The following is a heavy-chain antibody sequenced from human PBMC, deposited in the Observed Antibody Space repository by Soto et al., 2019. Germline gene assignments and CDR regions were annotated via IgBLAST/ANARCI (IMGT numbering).Heavy chain of an antibody. CDR2: INAGNGNT. J-gene: IGHJ4*02. Sequence: ASVKVSCEASGYTFTSYAMHWVRQAPGQRLEWMGWINAGNGNTKYSQKFQGRVTITRDTSASTAYMELRSLRSDDTAVYYCASTDYGDFSTLGYWGQGTLVTVSS. V-gene: IGHV1-3*01. CDR1: GYTFTSYA. CDR3: ASTDYGDFSTLGY. D-gene: IGHD4-17*01.